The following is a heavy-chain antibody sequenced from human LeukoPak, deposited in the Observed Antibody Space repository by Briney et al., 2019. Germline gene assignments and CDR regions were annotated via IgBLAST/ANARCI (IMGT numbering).Heavy chain of an antibody. J-gene: IGHJ6*03. CDR1: VYTFTGSS. V-gene: IGHV1-2*06. CDR2: INPNSGGT. D-gene: IGHD6-13*01. Sequence: ASVKVSCKASVYTFTGSSMHWVRQAPAQGLEWMGRINPNSGGTNYAQKCQGTVTMTRNTSISTAYMELSRLRSDDTAVYCCAAIAAAGTPTYYYYYYMDVWGKGTTVTVSS. CDR3: AAIAAAGTPTYYYYYYMDV.